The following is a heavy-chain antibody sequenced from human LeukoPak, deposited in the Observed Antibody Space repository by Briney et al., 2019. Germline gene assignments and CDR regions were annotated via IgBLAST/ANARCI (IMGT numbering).Heavy chain of an antibody. CDR3: ARDPSVVPAAVNWFDP. J-gene: IGHJ5*02. Sequence: PGGSLRLSCAASGFTFSSYSMNWVRQAPGKGLEWVSSISSTGTYIYYADSVKGRFTISRDNAKNSLNLQMNSLRAEDTAVYYCARDPSVVPAAVNWFDPWGQGTLVTVSS. CDR1: GFTFSSYS. CDR2: ISSTGTYI. D-gene: IGHD2-2*01. V-gene: IGHV3-21*01.